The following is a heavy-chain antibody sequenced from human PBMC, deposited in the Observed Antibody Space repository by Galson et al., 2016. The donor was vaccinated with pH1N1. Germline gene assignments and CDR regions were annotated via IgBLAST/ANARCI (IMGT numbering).Heavy chain of an antibody. V-gene: IGHV4-4*07. CDR1: GASMKSYY. D-gene: IGHD6-19*01. J-gene: IGHJ4*02. CDR2: VHMTGGI. Sequence: ETLSLTCSVSGASMKSYYWSWIRHPAEKTLEWIGRVHMTGGITYNPSLKSRVTMSVETSKNQFYLKMTSVTAADTAVYYCARHRMWLTFPDYWGQGTLATVSS. CDR3: ARHRMWLTFPDY.